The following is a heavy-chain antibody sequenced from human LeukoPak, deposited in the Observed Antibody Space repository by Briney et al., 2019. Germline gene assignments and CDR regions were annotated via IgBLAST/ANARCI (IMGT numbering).Heavy chain of an antibody. J-gene: IGHJ4*02. D-gene: IGHD3-3*01. Sequence: GGSLRLSCAASGFTFNSYSMKWVRQAPGKGLEWVSSISSSSSYIYYADSVKGRFTISRDNAKNSLYLQMNSLRAEDTAVYYCARDDGMTIFGVVIPSSFDYWGQGTLVTVS. CDR3: ARDDGMTIFGVVIPSSFDY. CDR1: GFTFNSYS. CDR2: ISSSSSYI. V-gene: IGHV3-21*01.